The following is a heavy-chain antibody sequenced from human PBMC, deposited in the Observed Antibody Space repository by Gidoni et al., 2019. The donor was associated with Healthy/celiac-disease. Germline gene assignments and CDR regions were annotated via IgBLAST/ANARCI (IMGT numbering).Heavy chain of an antibody. Sequence: QVQLVQSGAEVKKPGASVKVSCKASGDTFTSYAMHWVRQAPGQRLEWMGWINAGNGNTKYSQKFQGRVTINRDISGRTAYMEASSLRSEDTAVYYCAIGGMIVALLDYWGQGTMVTVSS. J-gene: IGHJ4*02. V-gene: IGHV1-3*01. CDR3: AIGGMIVALLDY. D-gene: IGHD3-22*01. CDR1: GDTFTSYA. CDR2: INAGNGNT.